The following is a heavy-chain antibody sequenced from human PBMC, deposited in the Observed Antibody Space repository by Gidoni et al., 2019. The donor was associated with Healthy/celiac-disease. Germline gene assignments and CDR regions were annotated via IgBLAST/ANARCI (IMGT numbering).Heavy chain of an antibody. CDR1: GFTFSSYA. J-gene: IGHJ4*02. CDR2: ISYDGSNK. V-gene: IGHV3-30*04. Sequence: QVQLVESGGGVVQPGRSLRLSCAASGFTFSSYAMHWVRQAPGKGLEWVAVISYDGSNKYYADSVKGRFTISRDNSKNTLYLQMNSLRAEDTAVYYCARAPKGGLGDYVFGYWGQGTLVTVSS. D-gene: IGHD4-17*01. CDR3: ARAPKGGLGDYVFGY.